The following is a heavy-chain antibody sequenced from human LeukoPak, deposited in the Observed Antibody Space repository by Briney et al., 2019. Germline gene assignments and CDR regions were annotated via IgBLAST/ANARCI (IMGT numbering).Heavy chain of an antibody. V-gene: IGHV3-74*01. CDR2: IKSDGRST. CDR1: GFTFSSYW. D-gene: IGHD6-19*01. CDR3: ARFRYTSGLFDY. J-gene: IGHJ4*02. Sequence: GGSLRLSCAASGFTFSSYWMHWVRQAPGKGLVWVSRIKSDGRSTSYADSVKGRFTISRDNAKNSLYLQMNSLRAEDTALYYCARFRYTSGLFDYWGQGTLVTVSS.